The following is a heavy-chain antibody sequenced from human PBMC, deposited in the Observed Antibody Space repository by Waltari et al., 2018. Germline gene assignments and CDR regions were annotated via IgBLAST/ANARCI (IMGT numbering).Heavy chain of an antibody. CDR1: GGSISSYY. CDR3: ARARKGLVDY. CDR2: IYYSGST. V-gene: IGHV4-59*01. Sequence: QVQLQESGPGLVKPSETLSPTCTVSGGSISSYYWSWIRQPPGKGLEWIGYIYYSGSTNYNPSLKNRVTISVDTSKNQFSLKLSSVTAADTAVYYCARARKGLVDYWGQGTLVTVSS. J-gene: IGHJ4*02.